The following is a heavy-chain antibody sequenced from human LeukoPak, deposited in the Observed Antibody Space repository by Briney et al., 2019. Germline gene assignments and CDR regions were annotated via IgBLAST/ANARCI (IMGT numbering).Heavy chain of an antibody. Sequence: SVKVSCKASGGTFSSYAISWVRQAPGQGLEWMGGIIPIFGTANYAQKFQGRVTITTDESTSTAYMELSSLRSEDTAVYYCARGSRYDFWSGYYPTFDYWAREPWSPSPQ. V-gene: IGHV1-69*05. D-gene: IGHD3-3*01. CDR1: GGTFSSYA. CDR2: IIPIFGTA. CDR3: ARGSRYDFWSGYYPTFDY. J-gene: IGHJ4*02.